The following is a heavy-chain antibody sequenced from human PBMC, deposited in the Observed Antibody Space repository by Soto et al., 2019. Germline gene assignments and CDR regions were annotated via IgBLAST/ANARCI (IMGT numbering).Heavy chain of an antibody. J-gene: IGHJ6*02. V-gene: IGHV3-73*02. Sequence: EVQLVESGGGLVQPGGSLKLSCAASGFTFSDSALHWVRQASGKGLEWLGRIRNKAHNYAHAHTGAVEGRFTVSRDDSKNTAYLQMNSLKTEDTAVYYCARHITGDTTDYYYGMGIWGQGTTVTVSS. CDR1: GFTFSDSA. CDR2: IRNKAHNYAH. CDR3: ARHITGDTTDYYYGMGI. D-gene: IGHD1-26*01.